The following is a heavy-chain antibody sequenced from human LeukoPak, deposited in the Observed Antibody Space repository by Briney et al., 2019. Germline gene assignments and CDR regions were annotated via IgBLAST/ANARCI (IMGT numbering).Heavy chain of an antibody. Sequence: SETLSLTCTVSGGSISSYYWSWIRQPPGKGLEWIGHIHTTGSTNYNPSLKSRVTVSVDTSKNQFSLKLSSVTAADTAVYYCATLRSGYYPDYWGQGTLVTVSS. CDR1: GGSISSYY. D-gene: IGHD3-3*01. V-gene: IGHV4-4*09. CDR2: IHTTGST. J-gene: IGHJ4*02. CDR3: ATLRSGYYPDY.